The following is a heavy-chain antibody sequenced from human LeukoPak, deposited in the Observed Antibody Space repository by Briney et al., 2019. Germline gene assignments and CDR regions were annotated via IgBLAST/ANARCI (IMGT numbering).Heavy chain of an antibody. CDR1: GFTFSNAW. D-gene: IGHD3-10*01. V-gene: IGHV3-9*03. CDR2: ISWNSGRM. J-gene: IGHJ4*02. CDR3: AKDVNYSPSGTFDY. Sequence: PGGSLRLSCAASGFTFSNAWMSWVRQAPGKGLEWVSSISWNSGRMDYADSVKGRFTISRDNAKNSLYLQMNSLRVEDMALYYCAKDVNYSPSGTFDYWGQGTLVTVS.